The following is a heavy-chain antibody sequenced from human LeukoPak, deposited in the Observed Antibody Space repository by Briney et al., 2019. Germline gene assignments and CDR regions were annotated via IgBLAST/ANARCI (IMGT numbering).Heavy chain of an antibody. V-gene: IGHV3-23*01. CDR3: AKGSPSRVAELDY. J-gene: IGHJ4*02. D-gene: IGHD2-15*01. CDR1: GFNFGYYA. CDR2: INNGGDDT. Sequence: GGSLRLSCAGSGFNFGYYAMSWVRQGPGKGLEWLSSINNGGDDTYYADSVKGRFSISRDNSKNTVYLQMNSLRAEDTAVYYCAKGSPSRVAELDYWGQGTLVTVSP.